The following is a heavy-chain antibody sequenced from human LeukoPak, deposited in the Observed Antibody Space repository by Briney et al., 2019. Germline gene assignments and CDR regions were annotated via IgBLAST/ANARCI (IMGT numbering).Heavy chain of an antibody. CDR3: TTLQTVLRLGELSFDY. CDR2: IKSKTDGGTT. J-gene: IGHJ4*02. Sequence: GGSLRLSCAASGFTFSNAWMSWVRQAPGKGLGWVGRIKSKTDGGTTDYAAPVKGRFTISRDDSKNTLYLQMNSLKTEDTAVYYCTTLQTVLRLGELSFDYWGQGTLVTLSS. CDR1: GFTFSNAW. V-gene: IGHV3-15*01. D-gene: IGHD3-16*02.